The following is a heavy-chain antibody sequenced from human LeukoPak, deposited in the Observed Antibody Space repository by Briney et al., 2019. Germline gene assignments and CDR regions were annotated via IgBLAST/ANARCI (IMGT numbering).Heavy chain of an antibody. Sequence: SETLSLTCTVSGYSISSGYYWSWIRQPPGKGLEWIGEINHSGSTNYNPSLKSRVTISVDTSKNQFSLKLSSVTAADTAVYYCARGSSYYYDSSGYFGYWGQGTLVTVSS. CDR1: GYSISSGYY. V-gene: IGHV4-38-2*02. D-gene: IGHD3-22*01. CDR3: ARGSSYYYDSSGYFGY. J-gene: IGHJ4*02. CDR2: INHSGST.